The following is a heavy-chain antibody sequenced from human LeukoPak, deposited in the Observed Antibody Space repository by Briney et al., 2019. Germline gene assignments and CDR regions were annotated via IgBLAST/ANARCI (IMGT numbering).Heavy chain of an antibody. Sequence: GASVKVSCKASGYTFTSYAMNWVRQAPGQGLEWMGWINTNTGNPTYAQGFAGRFVFSLDTSVSTAYLQISSLKAEDTAVYYCARGPPPWIAVAGTLLPVWSDFDYWGQGTLVTVSS. CDR1: GYTFTSYA. CDR3: ARGPPPWIAVAGTLLPVWSDFDY. V-gene: IGHV7-4-1*02. D-gene: IGHD6-19*01. CDR2: INTNTGNP. J-gene: IGHJ4*02.